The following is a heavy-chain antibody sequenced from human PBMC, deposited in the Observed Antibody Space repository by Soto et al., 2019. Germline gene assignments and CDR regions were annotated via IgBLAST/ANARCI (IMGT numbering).Heavy chain of an antibody. V-gene: IGHV4-34*01. D-gene: IGHD2-15*01. Sequence: SETLSLTCAVYGGSFSGYYWSWIRQPPGKGLEWIGEINHSGGTKYNPSLKSRVSTSVDTSKNQFSLNLSSVTAADTALYYCARLDAVVVGGTGAFDIWGQGTMVTGSS. CDR2: INHSGGT. CDR1: GGSFSGYY. CDR3: ARLDAVVVGGTGAFDI. J-gene: IGHJ3*02.